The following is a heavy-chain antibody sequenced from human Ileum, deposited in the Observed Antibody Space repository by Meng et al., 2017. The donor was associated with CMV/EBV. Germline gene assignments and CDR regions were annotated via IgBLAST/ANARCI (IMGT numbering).Heavy chain of an antibody. CDR2: VCYNGIT. V-gene: IGHV4-59*01. Sequence: QVALQESGQGLVKPSGTRSLACAVSGGSMSSTCWSWIRQPPGKGLEWIGYVCYNGITDYNPSLKSRITISGDTSKNQFSLQVTSVTAADTAMYYCALRGLAAGTLQQWGQGTLVTVSS. J-gene: IGHJ1*01. CDR3: ALRGLAAGTLQQ. CDR1: GGSMSSTC. D-gene: IGHD6-13*01.